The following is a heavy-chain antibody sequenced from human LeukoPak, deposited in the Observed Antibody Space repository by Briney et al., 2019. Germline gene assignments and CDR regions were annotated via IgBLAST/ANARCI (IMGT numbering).Heavy chain of an antibody. CDR1: GFTFSNYN. D-gene: IGHD6-13*01. CDR2: ITGSSSSI. CDR3: AKEPTYTSSWYATCDY. J-gene: IGHJ4*02. Sequence: GGSLRLSCAASGFTFSNYNMNWVRQAPGKGLEWISYITGSSSSIYYADSVKGRFTISRDNAKNSLYLQMNSLRAEDTAVYYCAKEPTYTSSWYATCDYWGQGIQVTVSS. V-gene: IGHV3-48*01.